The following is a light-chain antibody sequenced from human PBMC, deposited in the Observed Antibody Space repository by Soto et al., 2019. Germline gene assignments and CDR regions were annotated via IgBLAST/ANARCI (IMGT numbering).Light chain of an antibody. J-gene: IGKJ4*01. CDR1: QSVSSNY. CDR3: QQYGSSLLT. CDR2: GAS. V-gene: IGKV3-20*01. Sequence: EIVLTQSPGILSLSPGERATLSCRASQSVSSNYLAWYQQKPGQAPRLLIYGASSRATGIPDRFSGSGSGTDFTLTISRLEPEDFAVYSCQQYGSSLLTFGGGTKVEIK.